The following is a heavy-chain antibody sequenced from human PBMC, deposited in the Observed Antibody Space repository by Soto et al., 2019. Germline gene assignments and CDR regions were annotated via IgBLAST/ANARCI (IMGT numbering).Heavy chain of an antibody. V-gene: IGHV3-23*01. D-gene: IGHD3-10*01. CDR1: GFTFSSYA. CDR2: ISGSGGSS. J-gene: IGHJ4*02. CDR3: ANSWGSGSYSPFDY. Sequence: EVQLLESGGGLVQPGGSLRLSCAASGFTFSSYAMSWVRQAPGKGLEWVSAISGSGGSSYYADSVKGRFTISRDNSKNTLYLQMNSLRAEDTAVYYCANSWGSGSYSPFDYWGQGTLVTVSS.